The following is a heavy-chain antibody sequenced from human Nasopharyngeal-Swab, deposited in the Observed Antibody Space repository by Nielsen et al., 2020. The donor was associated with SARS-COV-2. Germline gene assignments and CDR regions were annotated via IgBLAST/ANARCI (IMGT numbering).Heavy chain of an antibody. CDR2: ISWNSDKI. V-gene: IGHV3-9*01. CDR1: GFTFDDYV. D-gene: IGHD1-7*01. J-gene: IGHJ6*02. Sequence: SLKISCVAAGFTFDDYVMYWVRQAPGKGLEWVSSISWNSDKIYYADSVKGRFTISRDNTKNSLYLQMNNLRTEDTAFYYCAKQKRLGLASDPYFYGLDVWGQGTTVTVSS. CDR3: AKQKRLGLASDPYFYGLDV.